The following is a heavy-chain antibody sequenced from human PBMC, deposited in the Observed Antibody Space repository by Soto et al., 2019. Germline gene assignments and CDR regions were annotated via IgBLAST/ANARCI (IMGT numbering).Heavy chain of an antibody. V-gene: IGHV3-7*01. CDR3: GTADRGTAAGGTVQ. J-gene: IGHJ4*02. CDR1: GFTLSTYW. Sequence: EVRVVESGGGLVQPGGSLRLSCAASGFTLSTYWMTWVRQAPGKGLEWVANIKQDGSEEYYVDSVKGRFTVSRDNAKNSLYLQMNSLRTEDTAVYYCGTADRGTAAGGTVQWGQGTLVTVSS. CDR2: IKQDGSEE. D-gene: IGHD6-13*01.